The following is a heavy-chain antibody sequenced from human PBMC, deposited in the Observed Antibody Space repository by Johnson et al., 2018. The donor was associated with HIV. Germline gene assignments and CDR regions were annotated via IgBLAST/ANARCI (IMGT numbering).Heavy chain of an antibody. CDR3: ARGGPATGGAFDI. V-gene: IGHV3-NL1*01. J-gene: IGHJ3*02. CDR1: VFTFSSYG. CDR2: IYSGGST. Sequence: QVQLVESGGGLVQPGGSLRLSCAASVFTFSSYGMHWVRQAPGKGLEWVSVIYSGGSTYYADSVKGRFTISRDNSKNTLYLQMNSLRAEDTAVDYCARGGPATGGAFDIWGQGTMVTVSS. D-gene: IGHD7-27*01.